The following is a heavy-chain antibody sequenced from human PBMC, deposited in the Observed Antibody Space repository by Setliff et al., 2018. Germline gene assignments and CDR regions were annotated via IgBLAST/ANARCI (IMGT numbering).Heavy chain of an antibody. CDR1: GFTFSNYA. J-gene: IGHJ4*02. D-gene: IGHD2-15*01. V-gene: IGHV3-48*04. CDR2: IVPNSRTI. Sequence: PGGSLRLSCAASGFTFSNYAMSWVRQAPGKGLEWVSHIVPNSRTIYYADSVEGRLTISRDNAKNTLYLQMNSLGAEDTAVYYCARVDCSAGTCYWGRGAFDYWGQGTLVTVSS. CDR3: ARVDCSAGTCYWGRGAFDY.